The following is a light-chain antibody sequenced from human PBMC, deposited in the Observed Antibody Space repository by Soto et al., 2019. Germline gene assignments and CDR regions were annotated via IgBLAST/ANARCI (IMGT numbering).Light chain of an antibody. V-gene: IGKV3D-15*01. J-gene: IGKJ5*01. CDR2: GAS. CDR1: QSVSSSY. Sequence: DIVLTQSPGTLYLSPGERANLSCRASQSVSSSYLAWYQQKPGQAPRLLIYGASSRATGIPARFSGSGSGTEFTLSISSLQSEDSAVYYCQQYNNWPPITFGQGTRLEIK. CDR3: QQYNNWPPIT.